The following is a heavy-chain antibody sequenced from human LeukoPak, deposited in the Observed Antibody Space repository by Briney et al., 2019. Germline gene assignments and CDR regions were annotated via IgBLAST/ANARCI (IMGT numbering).Heavy chain of an antibody. CDR2: ISSSGTTI. D-gene: IGHD6-13*01. J-gene: IGHJ4*02. V-gene: IGHV3-48*03. Sequence: PGGSLRLFCAASAFTFSSYAMSWVRQAPGKGLEWVSYISSSGTTIYYADSVKGRFTISRDNARNSLYLQMNTLRVEDTALYYCARGRRSSSIWYLDYWGQGTLVTVSS. CDR3: ARGRRSSSIWYLDY. CDR1: AFTFSSYA.